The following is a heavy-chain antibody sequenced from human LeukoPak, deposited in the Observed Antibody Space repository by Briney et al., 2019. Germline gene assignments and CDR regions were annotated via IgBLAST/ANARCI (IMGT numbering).Heavy chain of an antibody. V-gene: IGHV3-23*01. J-gene: IGHJ4*02. CDR2: ISDSGDQT. D-gene: IGHD4-17*01. CDR3: AKEITLTTAYFDY. Sequence: GGSLRLSCVASGFTFSKYYMSWVRQAPGKGLEWVSGISDSGDQTYYADSVRARCTISRDNSKNTLYLQVNSLRAEDTALYYCAKEITLTTAYFDYWGQGTLVTVSS. CDR1: GFTFSKYY.